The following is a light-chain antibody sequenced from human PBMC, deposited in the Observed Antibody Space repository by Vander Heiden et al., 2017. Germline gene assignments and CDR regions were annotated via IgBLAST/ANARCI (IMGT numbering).Light chain of an antibody. CDR3: QQYSIDSPT. V-gene: IGKV1-5*01. CDR1: QSITTW. J-gene: IGKJ1*01. CDR2: DAS. Sequence: HMTQSPSPLSASVGDRVTITCRASQSITTWLAWYQQKPGKDPKLLIYDASNLQSGVPSRFSGSGSGTDFSLTISSLQPDDFATYYCQQYSIDSPTFGQGTKVEI.